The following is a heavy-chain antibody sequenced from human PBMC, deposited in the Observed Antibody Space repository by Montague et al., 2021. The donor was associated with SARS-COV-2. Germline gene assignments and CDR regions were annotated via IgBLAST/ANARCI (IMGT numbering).Heavy chain of an antibody. V-gene: IGHV4-34*01. Sequence: SETLSLTCAVYGGSFSGYCWSWIRQSPGKGLEWIGEINHSGDTNYNPPLKSRVTISVDASKNQFSLKLSSVTATDTAVYYCARDRTADDYDDYETAGYSYYYGMDVWGQGTTVTVSS. CDR1: GGSFSGYC. D-gene: IGHD4-17*01. J-gene: IGHJ6*02. CDR3: ARDRTADDYDDYETAGYSYYYGMDV. CDR2: INHSGDT.